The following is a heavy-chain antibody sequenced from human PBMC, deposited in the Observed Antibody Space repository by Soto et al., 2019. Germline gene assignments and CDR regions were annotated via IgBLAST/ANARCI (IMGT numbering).Heavy chain of an antibody. CDR1: GFTFSSYS. V-gene: IGHV3-48*01. Sequence: EVQLVESGGGLVQPGGSLRLSCAASGFTFSSYSMNWVRQAPGKGLEWVSYISSSSNTIYYADSVKGRFTISRDNAKNSLYLQMNSLRAEDTAVYYCARSYSSGPGAFCDYWGQGTLVTVSS. CDR3: ARSYSSGPGAFCDY. CDR2: ISSSSNTI. J-gene: IGHJ4*02. D-gene: IGHD6-19*01.